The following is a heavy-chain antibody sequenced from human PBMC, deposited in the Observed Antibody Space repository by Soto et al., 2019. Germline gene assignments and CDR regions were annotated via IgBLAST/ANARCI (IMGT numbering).Heavy chain of an antibody. CDR3: ARDKIPEAYYDILTGRTFDY. V-gene: IGHV3-21*01. CDR2: ISSSSYI. Sequence: GGSLRLSCAASGFTFSSYSMNWVRQAPGKGLEWVSSISSSSYIYYADSVKGRFTISRDNAKNSLYLQMNSLRAEDTAVYYCARDKIPEAYYDILTGRTFDYWGQGTLVTVSS. D-gene: IGHD3-9*01. J-gene: IGHJ4*02. CDR1: GFTFSSYS.